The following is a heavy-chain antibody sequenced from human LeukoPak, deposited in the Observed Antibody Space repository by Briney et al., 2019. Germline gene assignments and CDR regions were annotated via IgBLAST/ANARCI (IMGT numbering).Heavy chain of an antibody. J-gene: IGHJ6*03. CDR1: GFTFIDYS. V-gene: IGHV3-21*01. CDR3: AREGGTRDFYYYMDV. CDR2: ISSVSTYI. D-gene: IGHD2-2*01. Sequence: SGGSLRLSCSASGFTFIDYSMSWVRQAPGKGLEWVSTISSVSTYIYYADSVKGRFTISRDNAKNSLHLQMTSLRAEDTAVYFCAREGGTRDFYYYMDVWGKGTTVTVSS.